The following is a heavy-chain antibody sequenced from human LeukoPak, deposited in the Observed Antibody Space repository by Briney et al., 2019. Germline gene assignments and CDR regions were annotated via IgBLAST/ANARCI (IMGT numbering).Heavy chain of an antibody. CDR1: GFTFGDYP. D-gene: IGHD6-19*01. Sequence: GGSLRLSCTASGFTFGDYPMTWFRQPPGKGLEWVSFIRSKTYGGTTEYAASVRGRFTVSRDDSKSIAYLQMNSLRTEDTAVYYCASGSGWYSPDYWGQGTLVTVS. V-gene: IGHV3-49*03. CDR2: IRSKTYGGTT. CDR3: ASGSGWYSPDY. J-gene: IGHJ4*02.